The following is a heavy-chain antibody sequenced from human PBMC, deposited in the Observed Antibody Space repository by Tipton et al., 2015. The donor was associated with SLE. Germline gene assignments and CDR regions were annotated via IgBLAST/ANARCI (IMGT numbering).Heavy chain of an antibody. J-gene: IGHJ4*02. CDR1: GGSITSYY. CDR3: ARQLGYGDPFAFDY. Sequence: TLSLTCTVSGGSITSYYWSWIRQPPGKGLEWIGCIYNSGITNYNPSLKSRVTISVDTSKNHLSLKLRSVTAADRATYYCARQLGYGDPFAFDYWSQGTLVTVSS. CDR2: IYNSGIT. V-gene: IGHV4-59*08. D-gene: IGHD4-17*01.